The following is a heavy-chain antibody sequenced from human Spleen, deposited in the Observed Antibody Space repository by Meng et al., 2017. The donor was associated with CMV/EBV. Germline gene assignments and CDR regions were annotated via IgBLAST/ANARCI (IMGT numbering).Heavy chain of an antibody. CDR2: TYYRDKWYN. V-gene: IGHV6-1*01. CDR3: ARNPSDFWSGYSPYYYGMDV. D-gene: IGHD3-3*01. Sequence: SQTLSLTCDISGDSVSSNSAAWNWIRQSPSRGLEWLGRTYYRDKWYNTYAVSVKSRITINADASKNQVSLHLTPVSPEDTALYYCARNPSDFWSGYSPYYYGMDVWGQGTTVTVSS. CDR1: GDSVSSNSAA. J-gene: IGHJ6*02.